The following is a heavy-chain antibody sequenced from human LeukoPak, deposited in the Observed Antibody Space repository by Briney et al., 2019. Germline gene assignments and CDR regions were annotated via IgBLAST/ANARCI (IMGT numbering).Heavy chain of an antibody. Sequence: SETLSLTCAVYGGSFSGYYWSWIRQPPGKGLEWIGEINHSGSTNYNPSLKSRVTISVDTSKNQFSLKLSSVTAADTAVYYCARGGPPLGVVVPAATTFDCWGQGTLVTVSS. V-gene: IGHV4-34*01. CDR2: INHSGST. D-gene: IGHD2-2*01. CDR1: GGSFSGYY. CDR3: ARGGPPLGVVVPAATTFDC. J-gene: IGHJ4*02.